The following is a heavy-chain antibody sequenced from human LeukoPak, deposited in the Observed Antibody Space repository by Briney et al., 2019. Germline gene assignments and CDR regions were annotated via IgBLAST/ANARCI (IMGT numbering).Heavy chain of an antibody. D-gene: IGHD6-19*01. V-gene: IGHV1-24*01. CDR3: ARDRVAVAGTFDY. CDR2: FDPEDGET. Sequence: ASVKVSCKVSGYTLTELSMHWVRQAPGKGLEWMGGFDPEDGETIYAQKFQGRVTITADKSTSTAYMELSSLRSEDTAVYYCARDRVAVAGTFDYWGQGTLVTVSS. J-gene: IGHJ4*02. CDR1: GYTLTELS.